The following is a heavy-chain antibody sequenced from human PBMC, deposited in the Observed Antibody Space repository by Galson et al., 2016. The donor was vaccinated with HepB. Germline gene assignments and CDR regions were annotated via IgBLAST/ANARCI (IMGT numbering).Heavy chain of an antibody. CDR2: INYSWNT. CDR1: GGSISSYY. D-gene: IGHD6-13*01. Sequence: SETLSLTCSISGGSISSYYWSWIRQPPGKGLEWLGYINYSWNTYYNPSLKSRVTMSVDTSRDQFFLSLTSVTAADTAIYYCLRLGTAAAVANRRGSLYWSQGTRVTVSS. CDR3: LRLGTAAAVANRRGSLY. J-gene: IGHJ4*02. V-gene: IGHV4-59*08.